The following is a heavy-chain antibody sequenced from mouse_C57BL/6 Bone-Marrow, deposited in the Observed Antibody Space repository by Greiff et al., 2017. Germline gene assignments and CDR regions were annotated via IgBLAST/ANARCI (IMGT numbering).Heavy chain of an antibody. CDR1: GFTFSDYY. V-gene: IGHV5-16*01. J-gene: IGHJ4*01. D-gene: IGHD2-1*01. Sequence: EVQLVESEGGLVQPGSSMKLSCTASGFTFSDYYMAWVRQVPEKGLEWVANINYDGSSTYYLDSLKSRFIISRDNAKNILYLQMSSLKSEDTATYYCARDSGHYGDYYAMDYWGQGTSVTVSS. CDR2: INYDGSST. CDR3: ARDSGHYGDYYAMDY.